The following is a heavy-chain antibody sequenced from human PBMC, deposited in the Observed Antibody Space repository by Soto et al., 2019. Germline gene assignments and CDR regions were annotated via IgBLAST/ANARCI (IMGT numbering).Heavy chain of an antibody. D-gene: IGHD1-26*01. CDR1: GFTFSSYA. CDR2: ISGSGGRT. Sequence: EVQLLESGGGLVQPGGSLRLSCAASGFTFSSYAMSWVRQAPGKGLEWVSAISGSGGRTYYADSVKGRFTISRDNSKNTLYLQMNRLRAEDTAVYYWAKDGALGELLRMDVWGQGTTVTVSS. CDR3: AKDGALGELLRMDV. J-gene: IGHJ6*02. V-gene: IGHV3-23*01.